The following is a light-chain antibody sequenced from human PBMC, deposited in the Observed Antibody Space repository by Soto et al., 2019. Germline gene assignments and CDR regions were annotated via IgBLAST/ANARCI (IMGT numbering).Light chain of an antibody. CDR2: GAS. Sequence: EIVLTQSPGTLSLSPGERATLSCRASQSLTSSHLAWYQQKPGQAPRLLIYGASRRATGIPDRFSGSESGTDFTLTISRLEPEDFAVYYCQHYGSSYTFGQGTKLEIK. J-gene: IGKJ2*01. CDR1: QSLTSSH. V-gene: IGKV3-20*01. CDR3: QHYGSSYT.